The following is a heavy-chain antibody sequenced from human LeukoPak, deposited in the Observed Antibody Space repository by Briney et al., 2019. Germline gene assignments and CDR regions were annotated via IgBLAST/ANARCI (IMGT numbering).Heavy chain of an antibody. D-gene: IGHD1-26*01. CDR3: ARRGRGSYWPNFDY. J-gene: IGHJ4*02. V-gene: IGHV4-59*08. CDR1: GGSISNYY. CDR2: MSYSGSS. Sequence: PSETLSLTCTVSGGSISNYYWSWIRQPPGKGLEWIGYMSYSGSSNYNPSLKSRVTISVDTSNNQFSLKLSSVTAADTAVYYCARRGRGSYWPNFDYWGQGTLVTVSS.